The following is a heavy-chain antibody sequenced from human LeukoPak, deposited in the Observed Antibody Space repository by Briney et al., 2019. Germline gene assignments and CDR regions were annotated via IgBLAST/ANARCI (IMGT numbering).Heavy chain of an antibody. D-gene: IGHD3-16*01. CDR1: GYTFTSNH. CDR3: ARDHLWGSSDAFDI. J-gene: IGHJ3*02. Sequence: GASVKISCKASGYTFTSNHIHCVRQAPGQGLEWMGVINPSGDSTSYAQKFQGRVTMTRDTSTSTVYMELSSLRSEDTAIYYCARDHLWGSSDAFDIWGQGTMVTVSS. CDR2: INPSGDST. V-gene: IGHV1-46*01.